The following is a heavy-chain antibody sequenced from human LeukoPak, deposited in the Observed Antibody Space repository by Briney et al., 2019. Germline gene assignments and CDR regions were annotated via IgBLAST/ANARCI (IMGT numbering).Heavy chain of an antibody. V-gene: IGHV3-33*06. D-gene: IGHD1-7*01. Sequence: GGSLRLSCAAYGFTYSSYGVHWVRQAPGKGLEWVAVIWYDGSNKYYADSVKGRFTISRDNSKNTLYLQMNSLRAEDTAVYYCAKDGTGTKGGFDYWGQGTLVTVSS. CDR1: GFTYSSYG. CDR2: IWYDGSNK. J-gene: IGHJ4*02. CDR3: AKDGTGTKGGFDY.